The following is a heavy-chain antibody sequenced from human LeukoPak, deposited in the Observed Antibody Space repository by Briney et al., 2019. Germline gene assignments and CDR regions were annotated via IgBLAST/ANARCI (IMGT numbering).Heavy chain of an antibody. CDR3: ARTSGESGYGSNPDY. Sequence: GASVKVSCKASGYTFTSYGISWVRQAPGQGLEWMGWISAYNGNTNYAQKLQGRVTMTTDTSTSTAYMELRSLRSDDTAVYYCARTSGESGYGSNPDYWGQGTLVTVSS. V-gene: IGHV1-18*01. CDR1: GYTFTSYG. D-gene: IGHD5-12*01. J-gene: IGHJ4*02. CDR2: ISAYNGNT.